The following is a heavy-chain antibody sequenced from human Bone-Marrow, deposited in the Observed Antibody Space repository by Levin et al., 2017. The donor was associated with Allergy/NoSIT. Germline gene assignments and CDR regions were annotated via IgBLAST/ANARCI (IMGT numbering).Heavy chain of an antibody. J-gene: IGHJ6*02. CDR1: GFTFSNAW. CDR2: IKSKTDGGTT. CDR3: TTAPTYYYDSSGYYYYYGMDG. V-gene: IGHV3-15*01. D-gene: IGHD3-22*01. Sequence: GGSLRLSCAASGFTFSNAWMSWVRQAPGKGLEWVGRIKSKTDGGTTDYAAPVKGRFTISRDDSKNTLYLQMNSLKTEDTAVYYCTTAPTYYYDSSGYYYYYGMDGWGQGTTVTVSS.